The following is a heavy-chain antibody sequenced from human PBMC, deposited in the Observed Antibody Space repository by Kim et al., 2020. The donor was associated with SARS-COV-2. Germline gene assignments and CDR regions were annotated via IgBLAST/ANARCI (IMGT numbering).Heavy chain of an antibody. Sequence: GGSLRLSCAASGFTFDDYAMHWVRQAPGKGLEWVSGISWNSGSIGYAYSVKGRFTISRDNAKNSLYLQMNSLRAEDTALYYCAKGVVVVTGDWFDPWGQGTLVTVSS. J-gene: IGHJ5*02. V-gene: IGHV3-9*01. CDR1: GFTFDDYA. CDR2: ISWNSGSI. D-gene: IGHD2-21*02. CDR3: AKGVVVVTGDWFDP.